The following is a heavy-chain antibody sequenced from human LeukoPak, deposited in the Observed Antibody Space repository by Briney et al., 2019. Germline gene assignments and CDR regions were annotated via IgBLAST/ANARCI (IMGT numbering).Heavy chain of an antibody. Sequence: GGSLRLSCAASGFTFSNYAIHWVRQAPGKGLEWVAVISYDGSAKYYADSVKGRFTISRDNSKNTLYLQMNSLRAEDTVVHYCARVATPRDNWFDPWGQGTLVTVSS. V-gene: IGHV3-30*04. J-gene: IGHJ5*02. CDR3: ARVATPRDNWFDP. D-gene: IGHD5-12*01. CDR1: GFTFSNYA. CDR2: ISYDGSAK.